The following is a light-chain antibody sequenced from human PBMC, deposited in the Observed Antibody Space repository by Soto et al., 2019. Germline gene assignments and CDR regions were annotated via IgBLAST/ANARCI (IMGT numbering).Light chain of an antibody. CDR2: DVS. J-gene: IGLJ1*01. V-gene: IGLV2-14*03. CDR1: SSDVGGYKY. Sequence: QSLLXQPASVSASPGQSITISCTGTSSDVGGYKYVSWYQQHPGKAPKVMIYDVSYRSSGVSDRFAGFKSGNKTLLTKLWLQAGDETDYYRFSFSNNSAPRVFGTGTKATVL. CDR3: FSFSNNSAPRV.